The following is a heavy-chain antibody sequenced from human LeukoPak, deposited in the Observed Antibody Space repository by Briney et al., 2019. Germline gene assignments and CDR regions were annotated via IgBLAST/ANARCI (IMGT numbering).Heavy chain of an antibody. Sequence: GGSLRLSCAASGFTFGTYWMSWIRQTPGKGLEWVANIKQDGSEKCYVDSVKGRFTISRDNAKNSLYLQMNSLRAEDTAVYYCARDRWELLSNSYHYCGLDVWGQGTTVTVSS. CDR3: ARDRWELLSNSYHYCGLDV. CDR2: IKQDGSEK. J-gene: IGHJ6*02. D-gene: IGHD2-15*01. CDR1: GFTFGTYW. V-gene: IGHV3-7*01.